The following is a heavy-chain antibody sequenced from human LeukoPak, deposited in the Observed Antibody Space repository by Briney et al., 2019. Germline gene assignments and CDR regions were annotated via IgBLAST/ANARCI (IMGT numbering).Heavy chain of an antibody. V-gene: IGHV4-59*12. J-gene: IGHJ3*02. D-gene: IGHD2-21*02. CDR1: SGSISSYY. CDR2: VYYNGST. Sequence: SETLSLTCTVSSGSISSYYWSWIRQPPGKGLEWIGHVYYNGSTNYNPSLKSRVTISVDTSKNQFSLKLTSVTAADTAVYFCARDCGGDCSNAFDIWGQGTMVTVSS. CDR3: ARDCGGDCSNAFDI.